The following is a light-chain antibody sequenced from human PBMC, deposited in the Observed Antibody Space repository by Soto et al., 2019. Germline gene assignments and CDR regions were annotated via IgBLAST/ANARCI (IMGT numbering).Light chain of an antibody. Sequence: EIVMTQSPGTLSLSPGERATLSCRASQSVRSNYLAWYQQQPGQAPRLLIYGASSRATGIPDWCSGAGSGTYFTLTISRLEHEDVAVYYWQHYRGSPYTFGQGTKLEIK. CDR3: QHYRGSPYT. V-gene: IGKV3-20*01. J-gene: IGKJ2*01. CDR2: GAS. CDR1: QSVRSNY.